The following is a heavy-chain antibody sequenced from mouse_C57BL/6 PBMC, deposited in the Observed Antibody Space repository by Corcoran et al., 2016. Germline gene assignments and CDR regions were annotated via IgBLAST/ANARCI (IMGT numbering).Heavy chain of an antibody. Sequence: QVQLQQSGPELVKPGASVKLSCKASGYTFTSYDINWVKQRPGQGLEWIGWIYPRDGSTKYNEKFKGKATLTVDTSSSTAYMELHSLTSEDSAVYFCARAGSSYVPYWYFDVWGTGTTVTVSS. CDR1: GYTFTSYD. J-gene: IGHJ1*03. CDR3: ARAGSSYVPYWYFDV. D-gene: IGHD1-1*01. V-gene: IGHV1-85*01. CDR2: IYPRDGST.